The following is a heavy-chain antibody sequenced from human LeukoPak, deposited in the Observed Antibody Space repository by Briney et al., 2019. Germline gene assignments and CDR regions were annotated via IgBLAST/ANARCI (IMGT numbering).Heavy chain of an antibody. V-gene: IGHV4-39*07. J-gene: IGHJ4*02. D-gene: IGHD3-16*02. CDR2: IYYSGST. Sequence: SETLSLTCTVSGGSISSSSYYWGWIRQPPGKGLEWIGSIYYSGSTYYNPSLKSRVTISVDTSKNQFSLKLSSVTAADTAVYYCARERRYYDYVWGSYRTGYYFDYWGQGTLVTVSS. CDR3: ARERRYYDYVWGSYRTGYYFDY. CDR1: GGSISSSSYY.